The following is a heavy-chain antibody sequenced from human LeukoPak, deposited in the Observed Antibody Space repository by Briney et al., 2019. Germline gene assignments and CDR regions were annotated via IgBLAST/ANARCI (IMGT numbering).Heavy chain of an antibody. CDR2: INPNSGGT. V-gene: IGHV1-2*02. J-gene: IGHJ4*02. CDR3: ARVIQYSGFTTEGY. Sequence: ASVKVSCKASGYIFTGYYMHWVRQAPGQGLEWMGWINPNSGGTNYAQKLQGRVTMTTDTSTSTAYMELRSLRSDDTAVYYCARVIQYSGFTTEGYWGQGTLVTVSS. D-gene: IGHD5-12*01. CDR1: GYIFTGYY.